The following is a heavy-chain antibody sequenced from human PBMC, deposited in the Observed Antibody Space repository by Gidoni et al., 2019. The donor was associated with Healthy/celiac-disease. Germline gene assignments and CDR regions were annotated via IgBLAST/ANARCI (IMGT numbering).Heavy chain of an antibody. CDR1: GYSSTSHL. CDR3: ARRAIAVAGTLDYYYGMDV. CDR2: IDPSDTYT. D-gene: IGHD6-19*01. J-gene: IGHJ6*02. V-gene: IGHV5-10-1*01. Sequence: EVQLVQSGAEVKKTGEYLRFSCKGSGYSSTSHLICCVRQMPGKGLEWMGRIDPSDTYTNYSPSFQGHVTISADKSISTAYLQWSSLKASDTAMYYCARRAIAVAGTLDYYYGMDVWGQGTTVTVSS.